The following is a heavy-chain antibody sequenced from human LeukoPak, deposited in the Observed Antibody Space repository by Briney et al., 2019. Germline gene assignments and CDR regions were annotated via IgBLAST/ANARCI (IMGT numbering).Heavy chain of an antibody. CDR3: TTDHTDIGRYIGLGGTGVF. CDR1: GFTFSRAW. Sequence: KAGGSLILSCATSGFTFSRAWMSWVRQAPGKGLEWVGHIQSKGDGEATDYGAAVKGRFTISRDDSKDTLYLQMNNLQSEDTAIYYCTTDHTDIGRYIGLGGTGVFWGQGTLATVSS. J-gene: IGHJ4*02. D-gene: IGHD3-16*01. CDR2: IQSKGDGEAT. V-gene: IGHV3-15*01.